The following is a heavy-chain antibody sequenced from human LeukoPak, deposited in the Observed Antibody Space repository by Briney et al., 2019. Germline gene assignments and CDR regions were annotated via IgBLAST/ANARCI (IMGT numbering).Heavy chain of an antibody. D-gene: IGHD5-12*01. J-gene: IGHJ4*02. CDR3: ARDAGGYEDY. Sequence: SETLSLTCTVSRGSISNYWWSWIRQAAGKGLEWIGRVYPSGTTHYNPSLQSRVTLSVDTPKNQFSLKLSSLTAADTAVYYCARDAGGYEDYWGQGTLVTVSS. CDR2: VYPSGTT. CDR1: RGSISNYW. V-gene: IGHV4-4*07.